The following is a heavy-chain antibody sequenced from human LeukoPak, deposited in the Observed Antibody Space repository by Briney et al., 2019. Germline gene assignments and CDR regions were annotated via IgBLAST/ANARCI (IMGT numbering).Heavy chain of an antibody. Sequence: GRSLRLSCAASGFTFSSYGMHWVRQAPGKGLEWVAVIWYDGSNKYYADSVKGRFTISRDNSKNTLYLQMNSLRAEDTAVYYCARDSIPYYGMDVWGQGTTVTVSS. V-gene: IGHV3-33*01. CDR1: GFTFSSYG. CDR2: IWYDGSNK. D-gene: IGHD2-2*01. J-gene: IGHJ6*02. CDR3: ARDSIPYYGMDV.